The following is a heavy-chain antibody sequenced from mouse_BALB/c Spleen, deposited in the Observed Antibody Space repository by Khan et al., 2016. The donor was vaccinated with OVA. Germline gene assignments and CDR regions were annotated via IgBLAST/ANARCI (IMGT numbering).Heavy chain of an antibody. CDR2: ISYSGST. V-gene: IGHV3-2*02. Sequence: EVQLQKSGPGLVKPSQSLSLTCTVTGYSITSDYAWNWIRQFPGNKLEWMGYISYSGSTNYNPALKSRISITRDTSKNQFFLQLNSVTTEDTATYDCARDGSRYNYAMDYWGQGTSVTVSS. J-gene: IGHJ4*01. D-gene: IGHD2-3*01. CDR3: ARDGSRYNYAMDY. CDR1: GYSITSDYA.